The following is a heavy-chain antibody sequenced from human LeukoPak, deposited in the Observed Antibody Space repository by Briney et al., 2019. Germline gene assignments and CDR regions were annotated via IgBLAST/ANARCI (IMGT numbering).Heavy chain of an antibody. J-gene: IGHJ4*02. CDR1: GFPFSSYW. V-gene: IGHV3-74*01. CDR3: SRVGTGTTRDY. Sequence: GGSLRLSCTVSGFPFSSYWMHWVRQAPGKGRVWVSRLSTDGSTTSYADSVKGRFTISRDNAKNTLYLQMNSLRAEGTAIYYCSRVGTGTTRDYWGQGTLVTVSS. CDR2: LSTDGSTT. D-gene: IGHD1-14*01.